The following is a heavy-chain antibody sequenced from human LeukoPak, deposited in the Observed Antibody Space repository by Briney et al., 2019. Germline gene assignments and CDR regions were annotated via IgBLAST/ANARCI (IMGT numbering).Heavy chain of an antibody. J-gene: IGHJ4*02. V-gene: IGHV4-31*03. CDR1: GGSISSGGYY. D-gene: IGHD5-24*01. Sequence: SETLSLTCTVSGGSISSGGYYWSWIRQHPGKGLEWIRYIYYSGSTYYNPSLKSRVTISVDTSKNQFSLKLSSVTAADTAVYYCARVSRDRRDGYNWPYYFDYWGQGTLVTVSS. CDR3: ARVSRDRRDGYNWPYYFDY. CDR2: IYYSGST.